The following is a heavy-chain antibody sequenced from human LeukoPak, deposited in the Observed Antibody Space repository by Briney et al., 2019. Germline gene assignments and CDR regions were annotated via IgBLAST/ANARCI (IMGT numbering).Heavy chain of an antibody. CDR2: ISSSGYI. D-gene: IGHD3-22*01. J-gene: IGHJ3*02. Sequence: GGSLRLSCAASGFTFSSYSMNWVRQAPGKGLEWVSSISSSGYIYYADSVKGRFTISRDNAKNSLYLQMNSLRAEDTAVYYCARDYYDSSGQRHDAFDIWGQGTMVTVSS. CDR3: ARDYYDSSGQRHDAFDI. CDR1: GFTFSSYS. V-gene: IGHV3-21*01.